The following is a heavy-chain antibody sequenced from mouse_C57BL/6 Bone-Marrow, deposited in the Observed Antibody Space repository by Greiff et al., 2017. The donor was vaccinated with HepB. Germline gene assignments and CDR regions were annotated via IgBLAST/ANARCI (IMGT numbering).Heavy chain of an antibody. J-gene: IGHJ4*01. V-gene: IGHV1-20*01. D-gene: IGHD1-1*01. Sequence: EVKLMESGPELVKPGDSVKISCKASGYSFTGYFMNWVMQSHGKSLEWIGRINPYNGDTFYNQKFKGKATLTVDKSSSTAHMELRSLTSEDSAVYYCARSIYGSRGYYAMDYWGQGTSVTVSS. CDR3: ARSIYGSRGYYAMDY. CDR2: INPYNGDT. CDR1: GYSFTGYF.